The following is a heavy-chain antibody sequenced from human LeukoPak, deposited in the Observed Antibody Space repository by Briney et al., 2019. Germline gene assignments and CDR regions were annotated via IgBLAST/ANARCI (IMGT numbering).Heavy chain of an antibody. CDR1: GYTFTSYG. V-gene: IGHV1-46*01. CDR2: INPSGGST. CDR3: ARDFGDYLHFDY. D-gene: IGHD4-17*01. J-gene: IGHJ4*02. Sequence: ASVEVSCKASGYTFTSYGISWVRQAPGQGLEWMGIINPSGGSTSYAQKFQGRVTLTRDMSTRTVYMELSSLRSEDTAVYYCARDFGDYLHFDYWGQGTLVTVSS.